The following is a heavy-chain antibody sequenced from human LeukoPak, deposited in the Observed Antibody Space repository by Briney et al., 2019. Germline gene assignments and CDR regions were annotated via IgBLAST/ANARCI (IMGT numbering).Heavy chain of an antibody. D-gene: IGHD6-13*01. V-gene: IGHV1-8*02. CDR3: ARAASWSPIGDSYYYMDV. CDR2: MNPNSGNT. J-gene: IGHJ6*03. Sequence: GASVKVSCKASGYTFTSYYMHWVRQAPGQGLEWMGWMNPNSGNTGYAQKFQGRVTMTRDTSISTVYMELSGLRSEDTAVYYCARAASWSPIGDSYYYMDVWGKGTTVAISS. CDR1: GYTFTSYY.